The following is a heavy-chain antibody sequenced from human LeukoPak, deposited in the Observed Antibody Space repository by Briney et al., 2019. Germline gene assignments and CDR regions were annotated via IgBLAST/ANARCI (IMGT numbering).Heavy chain of an antibody. Sequence: GGSLRLSCAASGFTFSSYGMHWVRQAPGKGLEWVAVIWYDGSNKYYADSVKGRFTISRDNSKNTLYLQMNSLRAEDTAVYYCARGEEVVTAAHTPRGYYFDYWGQGTLVTVSS. CDR3: ARGEEVVTAAHTPRGYYFDY. CDR1: GFTFSSYG. D-gene: IGHD2-21*02. V-gene: IGHV3-33*01. CDR2: IWYDGSNK. J-gene: IGHJ4*02.